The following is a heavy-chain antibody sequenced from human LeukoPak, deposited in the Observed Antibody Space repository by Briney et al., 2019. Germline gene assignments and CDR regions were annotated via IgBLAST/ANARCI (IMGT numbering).Heavy chain of an antibody. D-gene: IGHD4-17*01. J-gene: IGHJ6*03. Sequence: ASVKVSCKASGYTFTGYYMHWVRQAPGQGLEWMGWINPNSGGTNYAQKFQGRVTMTRDTSISTAYMGLSRLRSDDTAVYYCARVRTTVTTPTTTNYYYMDVWGKGTTVTVSS. CDR3: ARVRTTVTTPTTTNYYYMDV. CDR2: INPNSGGT. V-gene: IGHV1-2*02. CDR1: GYTFTGYY.